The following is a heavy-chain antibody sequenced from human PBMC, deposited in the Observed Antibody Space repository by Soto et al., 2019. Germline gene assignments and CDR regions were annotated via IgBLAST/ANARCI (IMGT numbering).Heavy chain of an antibody. CDR3: ARHQQLAYYYYYGMDV. CDR1: GGSISSSSYY. V-gene: IGHV4-39*01. J-gene: IGHJ6*02. Sequence: QLQLQESGPGLVKPSETLSLTCTVSGGSISSSSYYWGWIRQPPGKGLGWIGSIYYSGSTYYNPSLKSRVPIAVDASKNQFSLKLSSVPAADTAVYYCARHQQLAYYYYYGMDVWGQGTTVTVSS. CDR2: IYYSGST. D-gene: IGHD6-13*01.